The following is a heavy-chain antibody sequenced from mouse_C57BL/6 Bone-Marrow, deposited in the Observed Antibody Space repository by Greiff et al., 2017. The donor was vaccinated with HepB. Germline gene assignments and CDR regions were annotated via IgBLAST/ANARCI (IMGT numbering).Heavy chain of an antibody. CDR1: GFTFSSYA. J-gene: IGHJ3*01. CDR2: ISDGGSYT. Sequence: EVQVVESGGGLVKPGGSLKLSCAASGFTFSSYAMSWVRQTPEKRLEWVATISDGGSYTYYPDNVKGRFTISRDNAKNNLYLQMSHLKSEDTAIYYCARDYGDYDGSAYWGQGTLVTVSA. D-gene: IGHD2-4*01. V-gene: IGHV5-4*01. CDR3: ARDYGDYDGSAY.